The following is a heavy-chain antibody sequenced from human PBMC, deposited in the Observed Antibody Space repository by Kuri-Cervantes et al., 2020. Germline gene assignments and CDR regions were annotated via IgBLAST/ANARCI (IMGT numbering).Heavy chain of an antibody. D-gene: IGHD6-13*01. CDR2: IYSGGST. V-gene: IGHV3-53*05. CDR1: GFTVSSNY. CDR3: AKDQYSSTINWFDP. J-gene: IGHJ5*02. Sequence: GESLKISCAASGFTVSSNYMSWVRQAPGKGLEWVSVIYSGGSTYYADSVKGRFTISRDNSKNTLYLQMNSLRAEDTAVYYCAKDQYSSTINWFDPWGQGTLVTVSS.